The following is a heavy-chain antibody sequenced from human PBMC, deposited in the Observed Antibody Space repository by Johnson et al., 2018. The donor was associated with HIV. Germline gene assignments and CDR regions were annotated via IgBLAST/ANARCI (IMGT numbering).Heavy chain of an antibody. J-gene: IGHJ3*02. CDR3: ARRAVAGAFDI. CDR1: GFSFSNYW. V-gene: IGHV3-7*04. CDR2: IKEDGSEE. D-gene: IGHD6-19*01. Sequence: MQLVESGGGSVQPGGFLRLSCAASGFSFSNYWMSWVRQAPGKGLEWVANIKEDGSEEYYVDSVKGRFTISRANAKNSLYLQMNSLRAEDTAVYYCARRAVAGAFDIWGQGTMVTVSS.